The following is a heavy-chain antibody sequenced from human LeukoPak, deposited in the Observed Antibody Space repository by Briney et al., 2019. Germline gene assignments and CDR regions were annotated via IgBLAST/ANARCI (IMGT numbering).Heavy chain of an antibody. J-gene: IGHJ4*02. CDR3: TRLGGNYDY. Sequence: RSGGSLRLSCAASGFTFSDSAMHWVRQASGKGLEWVGHIRSKANNYATVYLESVKGRFTISRDDSENTAYLQMNSLKAEDTAVYYCTRLGGNYDYWGQGTLVTVSS. CDR2: IRSKANNYAT. D-gene: IGHD2-21*01. CDR1: GFTFSDSA. V-gene: IGHV3-73*01.